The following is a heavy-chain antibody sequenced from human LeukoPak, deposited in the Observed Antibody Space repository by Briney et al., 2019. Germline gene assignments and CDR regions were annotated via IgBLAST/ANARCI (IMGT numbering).Heavy chain of an antibody. V-gene: IGHV3-11*06. D-gene: IGHD2-8*02. CDR1: GFTFSAYC. J-gene: IGHJ4*03. Sequence: KSGGSQSLLCAASGFTFSAYCMSWIRQAPGKGLECLSYISTISHTNYADSVKGRLTISRDNAKNPLYLQMNSLRAEDTAVYYCARDPKHWCYFVTWGQGNLVTVSS. CDR3: ARDPKHWCYFVT. CDR2: ISTISHT.